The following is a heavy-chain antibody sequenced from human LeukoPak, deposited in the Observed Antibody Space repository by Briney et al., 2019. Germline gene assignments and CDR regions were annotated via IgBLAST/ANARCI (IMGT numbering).Heavy chain of an antibody. D-gene: IGHD6-19*01. J-gene: IGHJ4*02. CDR1: GFTVSSNY. CDR3: AKFRADSSGWPFDY. V-gene: IGHV3-53*01. CDR2: IYSGGST. Sequence: GGSLRLSCAASGFTVSSNYMSWVRQAPGKGLEWVSVIYSGGSTYYADSVKGRFTISRDNSKNTLYLQMNSLRAEDTAIYYCAKFRADSSGWPFDYWGQGTLVTVSS.